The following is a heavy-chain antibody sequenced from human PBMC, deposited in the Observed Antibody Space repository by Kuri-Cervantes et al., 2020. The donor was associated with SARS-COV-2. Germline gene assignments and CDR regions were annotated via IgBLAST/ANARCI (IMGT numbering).Heavy chain of an antibody. D-gene: IGHD6-13*01. J-gene: IGHJ6*03. Sequence: SVKVSCKASGYTFTSYAISWVRQAPGQGLEWMGRIIPILGTANYAQKFQGRVTITADKSTSTAYMELSSLRSEDTAVYYCARDREQLVARAYYYYYYMDVWGKGTTVTVSS. CDR3: ARDREQLVARAYYYYYYMDV. CDR1: GYTFTSYA. CDR2: IIPILGTA. V-gene: IGHV1-69*04.